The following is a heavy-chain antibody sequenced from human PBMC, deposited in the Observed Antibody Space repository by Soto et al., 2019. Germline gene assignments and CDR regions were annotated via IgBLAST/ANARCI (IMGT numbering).Heavy chain of an antibody. CDR1: GFTFSSYT. CDR2: ISTNGGST. CDR3: VKGEYYYDSSGYYPFDH. D-gene: IGHD3-22*01. J-gene: IGHJ4*02. Sequence: GGSLRLSCSASGFTFSSYTMHWVRQAPGKGLEYVSSISTNGGSTHYADSVKGRFTISRDNSKNTQYLQMSSLRADDTAVYYCVKGEYYYDSSGYYPFDHWGQGT. V-gene: IGHV3-64D*06.